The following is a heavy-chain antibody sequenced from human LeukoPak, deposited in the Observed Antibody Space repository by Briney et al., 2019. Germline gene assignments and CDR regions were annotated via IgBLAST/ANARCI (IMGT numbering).Heavy chain of an antibody. Sequence: SETLSLTCTVSSGSITNYYWSWIRQPPGKGLEWIGFIYYSGSTNYNPSLKSRVTISVDTSKNQFSLKLSSVTAADTAVYYCATWFGEFDYWGQGTLVTVSS. D-gene: IGHD3-10*01. J-gene: IGHJ4*02. CDR1: SGSITNYY. CDR2: IYYSGST. CDR3: ATWFGEFDY. V-gene: IGHV4-59*12.